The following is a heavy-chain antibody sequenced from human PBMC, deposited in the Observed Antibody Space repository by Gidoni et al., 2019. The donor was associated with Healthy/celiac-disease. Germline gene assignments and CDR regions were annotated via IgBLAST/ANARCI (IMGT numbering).Heavy chain of an antibody. Sequence: QVQLQESGPGLVKPSETLSLTCTVSGGSISSYYWSWIRQPPGKGLEWIGYIYYSGSTNYNPSLKSRVTISVDTSKNQFSLKLSSVTAADTAVYYCARGPLLGTTGRQYYYYYMDVWGKGTTVTVSS. CDR1: GGSISSYY. CDR2: IYYSGST. J-gene: IGHJ6*03. CDR3: ARGPLLGTTGRQYYYYYMDV. V-gene: IGHV4-59*01. D-gene: IGHD1-7*01.